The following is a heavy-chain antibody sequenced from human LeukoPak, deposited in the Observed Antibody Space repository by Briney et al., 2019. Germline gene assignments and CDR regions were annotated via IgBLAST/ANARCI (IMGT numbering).Heavy chain of an antibody. D-gene: IGHD2-2*01. Sequence: GGSLRLSCAASGFTLSSYATSWVRQAPGRGLECVSAISGSGGSTYYADPVKGRFTISRDNSKNTLYLQMNSLRAEDTAVYYCAKDSCSSTSCRGYFDYWGQGTLVTVSS. V-gene: IGHV3-23*01. CDR1: GFTLSSYA. CDR2: ISGSGGST. J-gene: IGHJ4*02. CDR3: AKDSCSSTSCRGYFDY.